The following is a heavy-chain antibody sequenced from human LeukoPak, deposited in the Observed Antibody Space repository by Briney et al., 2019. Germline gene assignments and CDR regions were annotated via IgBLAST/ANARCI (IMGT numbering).Heavy chain of an antibody. D-gene: IGHD3-10*01. CDR1: GYTFTSYY. CDR3: ARVYGSGSLYYYGMDV. Sequence: GASVKVSCKASGYTFTSYYMHWVRQAPGQGLEWMGIINPSGGSTSYAQKFQGRVTMTRDTSTSTVYMELSSLRSEDTAVYYCARVYGSGSLYYYGMDVWGQGTTVTVSS. CDR2: INPSGGST. V-gene: IGHV1-46*01. J-gene: IGHJ6*02.